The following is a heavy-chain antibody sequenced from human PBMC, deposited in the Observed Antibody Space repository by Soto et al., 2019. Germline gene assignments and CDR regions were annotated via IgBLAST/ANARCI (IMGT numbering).Heavy chain of an antibody. D-gene: IGHD5-18*01. CDR2: IKSKTDGGTT. J-gene: IGHJ4*02. CDR1: GFTFSNAW. CDR3: TTDLVFYCTTDILECSSYGHLEGGY. V-gene: IGHV3-15*07. Sequence: GGSLRLSCAASGFTFSNAWMNWVRQAPGKGLEWVGRIKSKTDGGTTDYAAPVKGRFTISRDDSKNTLYLQMNSLKTEDTAVYYCTTDLVFYCTTDILECSSYGHLEGGYWGQGTLVTVSS.